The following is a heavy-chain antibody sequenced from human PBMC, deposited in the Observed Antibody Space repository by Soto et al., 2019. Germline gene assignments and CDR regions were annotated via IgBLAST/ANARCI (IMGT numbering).Heavy chain of an antibody. CDR1: CGSISSGEYY. V-gene: IGHV4-31*03. CDR2: IFYSGTT. J-gene: IGHJ5*02. Sequence: SETLSLTCSVSCGSISSGEYYWSWIRQHPGKGQERIGYIFYSGTTYYNPSLKSRVTISVDTSKNQFSLKLSSVTAADTAVYYCARSVDPWGQGTLVTV. CDR3: ARSVDP.